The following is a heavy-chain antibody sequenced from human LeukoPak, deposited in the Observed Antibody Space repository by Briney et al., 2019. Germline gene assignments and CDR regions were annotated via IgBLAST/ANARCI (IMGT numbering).Heavy chain of an antibody. CDR1: GGSISSYY. J-gene: IGHJ4*02. CDR2: IYYSGST. Sequence: SETLSLTCTVSGGSISSYYWSWIRQPPGKGLEWIGYIYYSGSTNYNPSLKSRVTISVDTSKNQFSLKLSSMTAADTAVYYCARHIGAVAGLRGFDYWGQGTLVTVSS. D-gene: IGHD6-19*01. V-gene: IGHV4-59*08. CDR3: ARHIGAVAGLRGFDY.